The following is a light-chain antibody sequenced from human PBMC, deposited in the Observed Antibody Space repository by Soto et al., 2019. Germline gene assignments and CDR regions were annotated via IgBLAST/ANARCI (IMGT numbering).Light chain of an antibody. CDR2: AAS. J-gene: IGKJ2*01. V-gene: IGKV1-39*01. CDR3: QQSFTTHYT. Sequence: DIHLTQSPSSLSASVGDRVTITCRASQSIVRYLNWYQQKPGTAPNLVISAASTLENGVPSRFSGSGSGADFTLTISSLQPEDFATYFCQQSFTTHYTFGQGTNLELK. CDR1: QSIVRY.